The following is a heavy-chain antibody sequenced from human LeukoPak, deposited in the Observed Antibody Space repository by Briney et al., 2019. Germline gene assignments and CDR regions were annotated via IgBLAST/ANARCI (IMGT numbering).Heavy chain of an antibody. Sequence: PTGGSLRLSCAASEFTFSSYEMNWVRQAPGKGLEWVSYISSSGSTIYYADSVKGRFTISRDNAKNSLYLQMNSLRAEDTAVYYCARDYDFWSGLGEYYGMDVWGQGTTVTVSS. CDR1: EFTFSSYE. CDR2: ISSSGSTI. CDR3: ARDYDFWSGLGEYYGMDV. J-gene: IGHJ6*02. D-gene: IGHD3-3*01. V-gene: IGHV3-48*03.